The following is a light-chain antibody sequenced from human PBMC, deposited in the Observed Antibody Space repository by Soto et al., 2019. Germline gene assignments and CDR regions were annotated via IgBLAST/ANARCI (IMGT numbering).Light chain of an antibody. Sequence: EIVLTQSPGTLSLSPGERATLSCRASQSVSSSYLAWYQQKPGQAPSLLIYGASSRATGIPDRFSGSGSGTDFTLTISRLEPEDFAVYYCQQYGGSPGTFGQGTKVEIK. CDR3: QQYGGSPGT. J-gene: IGKJ1*01. CDR1: QSVSSSY. V-gene: IGKV3-20*01. CDR2: GAS.